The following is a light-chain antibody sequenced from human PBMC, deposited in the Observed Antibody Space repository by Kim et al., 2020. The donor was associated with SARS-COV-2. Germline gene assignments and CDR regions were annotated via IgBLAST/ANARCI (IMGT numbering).Light chain of an antibody. V-gene: IGLV2-14*03. CDR3: TSYTSSSTYV. Sequence: GQSITISCTGTTSDIGAYNSVSWYQQHPGKAPKLILYDVSNRPAGVSNRFSGSKSGTTASLTISGLQAEDEADYSCTSYTSSSTYVFGTGTKVTVL. CDR1: TSDIGAYNS. J-gene: IGLJ1*01. CDR2: DVS.